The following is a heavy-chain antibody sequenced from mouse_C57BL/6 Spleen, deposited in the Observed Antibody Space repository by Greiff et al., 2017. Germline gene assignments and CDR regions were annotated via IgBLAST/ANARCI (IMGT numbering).Heavy chain of an antibody. CDR3: VRGYGSSSWFAY. V-gene: IGHV10-1*01. CDR2: IRSKSNNYAT. J-gene: IGHJ3*01. Sequence: EVKLMESGGGLVQPKGSLKLSCAASGFSFNTYAMNWVRQAPGKGLEWVARIRSKSNNYATYYADSVKDRFTISRDDSESMLYLQMNNLKTEDTAMYYCVRGYGSSSWFAYWGQGTLVTVSA. D-gene: IGHD1-1*01. CDR1: GFSFNTYA.